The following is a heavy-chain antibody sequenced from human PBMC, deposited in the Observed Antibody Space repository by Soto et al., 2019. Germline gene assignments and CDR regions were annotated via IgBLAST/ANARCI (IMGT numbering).Heavy chain of an antibody. CDR2: INTDGSST. J-gene: IGHJ4*02. CDR3: ATRGVDTFGLSY. V-gene: IGHV3-74*01. CDR1: GFTFSSFW. D-gene: IGHD3-10*01. Sequence: VQLVESGGGLVQPGGSLRLSCAVSGFTFSSFWMHWVRQAPGEGLVWVSRINTDGSSTSYADSVKGRFTISRDNAKNTLYLQMNSLRVEDTAMYYCATRGVDTFGLSYWGQGTLVTVSS.